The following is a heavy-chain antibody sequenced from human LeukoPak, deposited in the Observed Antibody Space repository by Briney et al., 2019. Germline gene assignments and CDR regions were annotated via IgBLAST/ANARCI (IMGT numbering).Heavy chain of an antibody. Sequence: GGSLRLSCAASGFTFSSYAMSWVRQAPGKGLEWVSAISGSGGSTYYADSVKGRFTISRDDSKNTLYLQMNSLRAEDTAVYYCAKCVATTSTALDPRDYWGQGTLVTVSS. D-gene: IGHD5-24*01. J-gene: IGHJ4*02. V-gene: IGHV3-23*01. CDR1: GFTFSSYA. CDR2: ISGSGGST. CDR3: AKCVATTSTALDPRDY.